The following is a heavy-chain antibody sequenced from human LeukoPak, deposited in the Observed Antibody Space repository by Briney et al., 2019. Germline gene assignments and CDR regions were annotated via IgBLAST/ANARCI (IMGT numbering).Heavy chain of an antibody. CDR1: GFTFCDYA. D-gene: IGHD6-25*01. CDR2: IRSRAYGGAA. Sequence: GGSLRLSCTASGFTFCDYARSWVRQAPGKGLEWVGYIRSRAYGGAAEYAASVKGRFTITRDDSKSIAYLQMSNLNTEDTAVYYCAASSGFDYWGQGTLVTVSS. CDR3: AASSGFDY. J-gene: IGHJ4*02. V-gene: IGHV3-49*04.